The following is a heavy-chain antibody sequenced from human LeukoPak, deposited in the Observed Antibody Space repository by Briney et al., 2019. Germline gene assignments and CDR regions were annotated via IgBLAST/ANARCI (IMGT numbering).Heavy chain of an antibody. D-gene: IGHD3-10*02. CDR2: ISYDGSNK. CDR3: AKDIQCSD. CDR1: GFTFSSYG. J-gene: IGHJ4*02. V-gene: IGHV3-30*18. Sequence: GGSLRLSCAASGFTFSSYGMHWVRQAPGKGLEWVAVISYDGSNKYYADSVKGRFTISRDNSKNTLYLQMNSLRAEDTAVYYCAKDIQCSDWGQGTLVTVSS.